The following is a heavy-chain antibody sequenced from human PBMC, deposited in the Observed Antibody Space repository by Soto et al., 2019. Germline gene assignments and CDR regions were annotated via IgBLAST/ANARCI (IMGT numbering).Heavy chain of an antibody. CDR2: INPNSGGT. D-gene: IGHD2-2*01. CDR3: ARDIVLVPAARDYYGMDV. CDR1: GYTFTGYY. Sequence: ASVKVSCKASGYTFTGYYMHWVRQAPGQGLEWMGWINPNSGGTNYAQKFQGRVTMTRDTSISTAYMELSRLRSDDTAVYYCARDIVLVPAARDYYGMDVWGQGTTVTVSS. V-gene: IGHV1-2*02. J-gene: IGHJ6*02.